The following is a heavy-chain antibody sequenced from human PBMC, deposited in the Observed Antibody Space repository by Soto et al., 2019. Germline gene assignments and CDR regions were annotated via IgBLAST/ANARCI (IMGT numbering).Heavy chain of an antibody. CDR3: AKGYSNYWPPTYFDY. D-gene: IGHD4-4*01. Sequence: QVHLEQSGAEVKKAGASVKVSCKASGYSFTDYHMHWLRQAPGQGVEWVGWIIPSSGSTYYADSVKGRFTISRDNSKNTLYLQMNSLRAEDTAVYYCAKGYSNYWPPTYFDYWGQGTLVTVSS. V-gene: IGHV1-46*04. CDR2: IIPSSGST. J-gene: IGHJ4*02. CDR1: GYSFTDYH.